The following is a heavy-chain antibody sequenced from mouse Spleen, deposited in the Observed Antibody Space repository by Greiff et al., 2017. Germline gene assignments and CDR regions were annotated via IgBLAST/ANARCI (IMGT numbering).Heavy chain of an antibody. D-gene: IGHD3-1*01. CDR3: ARSGYTKPPFDY. Sequence: QVQLQQPGAELVKPGASVKLSCKASGYTFTSYWMHWVKQRPGQGLEWIGMIHPNSGSTNYNEKFKSKATLTVDKSSSTAYMQLSSLTSEDSAVYYCARSGYTKPPFDYWGQGTTLTVSS. CDR1: GYTFTSYW. J-gene: IGHJ2*01. V-gene: IGHV1-64*01. CDR2: IHPNSGST.